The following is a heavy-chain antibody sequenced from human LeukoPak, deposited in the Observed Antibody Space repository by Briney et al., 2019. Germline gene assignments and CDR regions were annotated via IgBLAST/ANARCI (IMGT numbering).Heavy chain of an antibody. J-gene: IGHJ4*02. V-gene: IGHV1-8*01. CDR3: ARGGFGSGSHFDY. D-gene: IGHD3-10*01. CDR2: VNPNSGDT. Sequence: AXXKVSCKASGYTFTSYDINWGRQAPGQGIEWMGWVNPNSGDTDYVQKLQGRVTMTRRTSKRTEYMEQSSLTSEDTPIYYCARGGFGSGSHFDYWGQGTLVTVSS. CDR1: GYTFTSYD.